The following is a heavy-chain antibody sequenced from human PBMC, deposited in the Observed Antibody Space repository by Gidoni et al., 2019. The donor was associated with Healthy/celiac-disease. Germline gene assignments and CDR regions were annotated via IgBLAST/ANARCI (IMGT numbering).Heavy chain of an antibody. D-gene: IGHD3-22*01. CDR1: GGTFSSSA. CDR3: AAGLYDSSGYYAKPLD. CDR2: IIPIFGTA. Sequence: QVQLVQSRAEVKKPGSSVKVSCTASGGTFSSSAISWVRQPPGHGLEWMGGIIPIFGTANYAKKFQGRVTSTADKSTSTAYMELSSLRSEDTAVYYCAAGLYDSSGYYAKPLDWGQGTLVTVSS. J-gene: IGHJ4*02. V-gene: IGHV1-69*06.